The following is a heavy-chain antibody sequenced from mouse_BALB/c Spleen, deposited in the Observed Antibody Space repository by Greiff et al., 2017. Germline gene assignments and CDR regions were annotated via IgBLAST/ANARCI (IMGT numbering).Heavy chain of an antibody. Sequence: EVMLVESGGGLVQPGGSRKLSCAASGFTFSSFGMHWVRQAPEKGLEWVAYISSGSSTIYYAATVKGRFTISRDNPKNTLFLQMTSLRSEDTAMYYCARQGGNPYAMDYWGQGTSVTVSS. CDR3: ARQGGNPYAMDY. CDR2: ISSGSSTI. V-gene: IGHV5-17*02. D-gene: IGHD2-1*01. J-gene: IGHJ4*01. CDR1: GFTFSSFG.